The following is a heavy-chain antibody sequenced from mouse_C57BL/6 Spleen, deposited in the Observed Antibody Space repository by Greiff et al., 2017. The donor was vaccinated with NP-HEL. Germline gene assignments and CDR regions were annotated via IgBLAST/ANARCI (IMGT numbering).Heavy chain of an antibody. CDR1: GYTFTDYE. V-gene: IGHV1-15*01. J-gene: IGHJ3*01. CDR2: IDPETGGT. Sequence: QVQLQQSGAELVRPGASVTLSCKASGYTFTDYEMHWVKQTPVHGLEWIGAIDPETGGTAYNQKFKGKAILTADKSSSTAYMELRSLTSEDSAVYYCTREGCLERAWFAYWGQGTLVTVSA. CDR3: TREGCLERAWFAY.